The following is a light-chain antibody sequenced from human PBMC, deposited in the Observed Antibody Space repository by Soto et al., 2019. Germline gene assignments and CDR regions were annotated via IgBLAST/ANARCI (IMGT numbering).Light chain of an antibody. V-gene: IGKV1-5*03. CDR3: QQYNSYAWT. Sequence: DIPMTQSPSTLSASVGDRVTITCRASQSISSWLAWYQQKPGKAPKLLIYKASSLESGVPSRFSGSGFGTEFTLTISSLQPDDFVTYYCQQYNSYAWTFGQGTKVEIK. J-gene: IGKJ1*01. CDR1: QSISSW. CDR2: KAS.